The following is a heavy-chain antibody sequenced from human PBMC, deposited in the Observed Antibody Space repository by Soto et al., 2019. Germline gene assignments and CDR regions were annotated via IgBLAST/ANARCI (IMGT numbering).Heavy chain of an antibody. Sequence: QVQLVQSGAEVKKPGASVKISCKASGYTFTSYYMHWVRQAPGQGLEWMGIINPSGGSTTYAQKFQGRGTMTRDTSTSTVYMELSSLRSEDTAVYYCARPRDYYYGMDVWGQGTTVTVSS. CDR3: ARPRDYYYGMDV. V-gene: IGHV1-46*01. CDR1: GYTFTSYY. CDR2: INPSGGST. J-gene: IGHJ6*02.